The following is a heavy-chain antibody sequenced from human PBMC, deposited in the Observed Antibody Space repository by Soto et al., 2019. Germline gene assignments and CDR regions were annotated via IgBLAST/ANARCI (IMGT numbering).Heavy chain of an antibody. CDR3: TSADTMNGATYTSFDY. V-gene: IGHV3-73*01. J-gene: IGHJ4*02. Sequence: GGSLRLSCAASGFTFSGSAMHWVRQASGKGLEWVGRIRSKANSYATAYAASVKGRFTISRDDSKNTAYLQMNSLKTEDTAVYYCTSADTMNGATYTSFDYWGQGTLVTVSS. CDR1: GFTFSGSA. D-gene: IGHD1-26*01. CDR2: IRSKANSYAT.